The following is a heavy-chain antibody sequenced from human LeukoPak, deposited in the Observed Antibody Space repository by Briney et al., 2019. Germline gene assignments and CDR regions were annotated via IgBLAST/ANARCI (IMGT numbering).Heavy chain of an antibody. CDR2: IYYSGST. J-gene: IGHJ5*02. V-gene: IGHV4-59*01. D-gene: IGHD1-1*01. Sequence: SETLSLTCTVSGGSISSYYWSWLRQPPGKGLEWIGYIYYSGSTNYNPSLKSRGTISVDTSKNQFSLKLSSVTAADTAVYYCARTTIWFDPWGQGTLVTVSS. CDR3: ARTTIWFDP. CDR1: GGSISSYY.